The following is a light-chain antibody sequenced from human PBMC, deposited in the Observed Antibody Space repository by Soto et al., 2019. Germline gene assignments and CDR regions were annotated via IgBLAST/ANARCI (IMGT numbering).Light chain of an antibody. J-gene: IGLJ1*01. CDR2: EVS. CDR3: CSYAGSGTDNYV. V-gene: IGLV2-23*02. Sequence: QSALTQPASVSGSPGQSITISCTGTSSDVGGYNYVSWYQQHPGKVPKLMIYEVSKWPSGVSNRFSGSKSGNTAFLTISGLQAEDEADYYCCSYAGSGTDNYVFGSGTKLTVL. CDR1: SSDVGGYNY.